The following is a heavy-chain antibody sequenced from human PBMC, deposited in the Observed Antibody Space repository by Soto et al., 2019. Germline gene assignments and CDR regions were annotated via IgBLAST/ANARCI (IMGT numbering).Heavy chain of an antibody. CDR1: GGTFSSYA. V-gene: IGHV1-69*13. D-gene: IGHD3-22*01. Sequence: SVKVCCEASGGTFSSYAVSWVRQAPGQGLEWMGGIIPIFGTANYAQKFQGRVTITADESTSTAYMELSSLRSEDTAVYYCARDIKDYDSSGYDYWVQGTLVTVSS. J-gene: IGHJ4*02. CDR2: IIPIFGTA. CDR3: ARDIKDYDSSGYDY.